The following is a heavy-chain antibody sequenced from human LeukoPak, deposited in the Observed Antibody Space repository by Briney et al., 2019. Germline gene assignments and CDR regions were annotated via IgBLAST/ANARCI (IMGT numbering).Heavy chain of an antibody. CDR2: ISGSGVST. Sequence: GGSLRLSCAASEFTFNNYAMSWVRQAPGKGLEWVSSISGSGVSTYYADSVKGRFTISRDNSKNTLYLQMNSLRAEGTAVYYCAKAPKSYCSGGSCYCDYWGQGTLVTVSS. CDR1: EFTFNNYA. J-gene: IGHJ4*02. D-gene: IGHD2-15*01. CDR3: AKAPKSYCSGGSCYCDY. V-gene: IGHV3-23*01.